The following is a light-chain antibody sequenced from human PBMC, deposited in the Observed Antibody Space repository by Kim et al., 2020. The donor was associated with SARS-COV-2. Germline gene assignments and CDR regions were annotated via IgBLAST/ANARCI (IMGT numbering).Light chain of an antibody. CDR3: QVWDSSSDHLV. Sequence: APGQTASITWGGNNSGSKSVHWYLQRPGQAPVLVISYDSDRPSGIPERFSGSNSGNTATLTISRVEAGDEADYYCQVWDSSSDHLVFGGGTQLTVL. CDR2: YDS. CDR1: NSGSKS. V-gene: IGLV3-21*04. J-gene: IGLJ3*02.